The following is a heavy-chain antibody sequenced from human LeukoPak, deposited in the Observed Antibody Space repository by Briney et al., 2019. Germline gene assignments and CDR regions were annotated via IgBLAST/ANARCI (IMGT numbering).Heavy chain of an antibody. V-gene: IGHV1-46*01. CDR2: INPNGGST. Sequence: GASVKVSCKASAYTFTNYYIHWVRQAPGQGLEWMGIINPNGGSTSYAQKFQGRVTMTRDTSITTAYLELSGLTSNDTAMYYCAKVRDRLSSFYPAAWGQGTLVSVSS. J-gene: IGHJ4*02. CDR1: AYTFTNYY. D-gene: IGHD6-13*01. CDR3: AKVRDRLSSFYPAA.